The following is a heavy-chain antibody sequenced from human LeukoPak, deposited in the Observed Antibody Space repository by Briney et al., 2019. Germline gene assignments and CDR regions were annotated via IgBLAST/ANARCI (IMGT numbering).Heavy chain of an antibody. V-gene: IGHV1-18*01. CDR3: AREGPYDYGDYANDY. J-gene: IGHJ4*02. D-gene: IGHD4-17*01. CDR1: AYTFTSCG. CDR2: ISAYNGNT. Sequence: ASVKVSCKASAYTFTSCGISWVRQAPGQGLEWMGWISAYNGNTNYSQKIQGRVTMTTDTFTSTAYMELRSLRSDDTAVYYCAREGPYDYGDYANDYWGQGTLVTVSS.